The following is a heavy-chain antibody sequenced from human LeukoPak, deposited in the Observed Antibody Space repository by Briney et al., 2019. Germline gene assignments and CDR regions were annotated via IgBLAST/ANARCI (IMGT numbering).Heavy chain of an antibody. V-gene: IGHV3-23*01. CDR1: GFTFSSFA. Sequence: GGSLRLSCAASGFTFSSFATSWVRQAPGRGLEWVSTISLSGGSTSYADSVKGRFTISRDNSKNTLYLQMNSLRAEDTAVYYCAKKSRGNYPFDYWGQGSLVTVSS. D-gene: IGHD3-22*01. CDR3: AKKSRGNYPFDY. CDR2: ISLSGGST. J-gene: IGHJ4*02.